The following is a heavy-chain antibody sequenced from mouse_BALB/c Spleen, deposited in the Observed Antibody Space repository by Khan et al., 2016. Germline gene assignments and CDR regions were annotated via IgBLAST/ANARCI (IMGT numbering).Heavy chain of an antibody. CDR2: IFPGCAIT. J-gene: IGHJ2*01. CDR3: ARAGGDSDY. CDR1: GYTFTDYY. V-gene: IGHV1-77*01. Sequence: QVQLQQSGAELARPGASVKLSCKASGYTFTDYYIIWVKPRTGQGLAWFGEIFPGCAITYYNERFKVKVSLTADISSSTAYMQISSLTSEDSAVYICARAGGDSDYWGQGTTLTVSS. D-gene: IGHD2-13*01.